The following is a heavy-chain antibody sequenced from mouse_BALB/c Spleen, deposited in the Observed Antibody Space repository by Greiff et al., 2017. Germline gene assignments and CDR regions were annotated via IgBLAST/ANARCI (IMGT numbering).Heavy chain of an antibody. CDR1: GYSITSDYA. V-gene: IGHV3-2*02. CDR3: AEVRRRGYFDV. CDR2: ISYSGST. D-gene: IGHD2-14*01. Sequence: VQLQQSGPGLVKPSQSLSLTCTVTGYSITSDYAWNWIRQFPGNKLEWMGYISYSGSTSYNPSLKSRISITRDTSKNQFFLQLNSVTTEDTATYYCAEVRRRGYFDVWGAGTTVTVSS. J-gene: IGHJ1*01.